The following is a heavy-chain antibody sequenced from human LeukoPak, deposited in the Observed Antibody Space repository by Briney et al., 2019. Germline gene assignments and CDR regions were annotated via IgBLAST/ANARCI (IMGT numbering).Heavy chain of an antibody. D-gene: IGHD1-7*01. V-gene: IGHV3-21*01. CDR1: GCTFSSYS. CDR3: ARDNWNYAPFDY. J-gene: IGHJ4*02. Sequence: GGALILSCAASGCTFSSYSINWVRQAPGRGREWVSSISSSSSYIYYAHSVKGRFTISRDNAKNSLYLQMSRLRAETTAVYYCARDNWNYAPFDYWGQGTLVTVSS. CDR2: ISSSSSYI.